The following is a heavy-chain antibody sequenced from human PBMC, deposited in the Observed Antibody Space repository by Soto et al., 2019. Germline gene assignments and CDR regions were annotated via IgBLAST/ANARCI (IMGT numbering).Heavy chain of an antibody. Sequence: QVQLMESGGGVVQPGRSLRLSCAASGFNFRIYAIHWVRQAPGKGLEWVAIISYDGSNKFYTDSVKGRFTISRDNSNNTLHLQMNRLRSEDTAVYYCARDGRTGTTLPHGGLDQWGQGTLVTVSS. D-gene: IGHD3-10*01. CDR3: ARDGRTGTTLPHGGLDQ. CDR1: GFNFRIYA. J-gene: IGHJ4*02. V-gene: IGHV3-30-3*01. CDR2: ISYDGSNK.